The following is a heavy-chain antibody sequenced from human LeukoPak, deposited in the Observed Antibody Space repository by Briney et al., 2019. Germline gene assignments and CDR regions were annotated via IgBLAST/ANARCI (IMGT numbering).Heavy chain of an antibody. V-gene: IGHV1-2*02. CDR2: INPNSGGT. CDR3: ARDFPFSNSSSLGVDDDY. CDR1: GYTFTGYY. D-gene: IGHD6-6*01. J-gene: IGHJ4*02. Sequence: ASVKVPCKASGYTFTGYYMHWVRQAPGQGLEWMGWINPNSGGTNYQGRVTMTRDTSISTAYMELSRLRSDDTAVYYCARDFPFSNSSSLGVDDDYWGQGTLVTVSS.